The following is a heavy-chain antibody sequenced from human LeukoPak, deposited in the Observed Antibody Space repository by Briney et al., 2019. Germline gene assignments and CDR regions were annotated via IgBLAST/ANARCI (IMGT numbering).Heavy chain of an antibody. CDR1: GYSFTSYW. J-gene: IGHJ6*03. Sequence: GESLKISCKGSGYSFTSYWIGWVRLLPGKGLEWMGIIYPVDSDTRYSPSFQVQVTISADKSISTAYLQWSSLKAADTAMYYCARGIAARPDYYYYYMDVWGKGTTVTVSS. CDR3: ARGIAARPDYYYYYMDV. CDR2: IYPVDSDT. D-gene: IGHD6-6*01. V-gene: IGHV5-51*01.